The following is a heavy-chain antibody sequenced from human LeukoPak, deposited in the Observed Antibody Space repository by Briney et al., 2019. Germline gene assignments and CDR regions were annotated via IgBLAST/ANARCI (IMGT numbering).Heavy chain of an antibody. CDR3: AREAVAGTSLDY. Sequence: ASVKVSCKASGYTFTGYYMHWVRQAPGQGLEWMGWINPNSGGTNYAQKFQGWVTMTRDTSISTAYMELSRLRSDDTAVYYCAREAVAGTSLDYWGQGTLVTVSS. CDR1: GYTFTGYY. D-gene: IGHD6-19*01. J-gene: IGHJ4*02. V-gene: IGHV1-2*04. CDR2: INPNSGGT.